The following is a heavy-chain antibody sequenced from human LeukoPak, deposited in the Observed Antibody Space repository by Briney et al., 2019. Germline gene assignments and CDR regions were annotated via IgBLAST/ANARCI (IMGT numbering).Heavy chain of an antibody. D-gene: IGHD3-22*01. CDR2: IKSKTDGGTT. CDR1: GFTFSNAW. Sequence: GGSLRLSCAASGFTFSNAWMSWVRQAPGKGLEWVGRIKSKTDGGTTDYAAPVKGRFTISRDDSKNTLYLQMNSLKTEDTAVYYCTTARITMIVVVIGEYFQHWGQGTLVTVSS. CDR3: TTARITMIVVVIGEYFQH. V-gene: IGHV3-15*01. J-gene: IGHJ1*01.